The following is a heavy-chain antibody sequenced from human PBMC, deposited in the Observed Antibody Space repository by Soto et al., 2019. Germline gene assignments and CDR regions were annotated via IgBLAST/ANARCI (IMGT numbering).Heavy chain of an antibody. CDR2: ISYDGSNK. J-gene: IGHJ6*02. V-gene: IGHV3-30*04. CDR3: ARAGSVGSDYYYYGMDV. CDR1: GFTFSSYA. Sequence: GGSLRLSCAASGFTFSSYAMHWVRQAPGKGLEWVAVISYDGSNKYYADSVKGRFTISRDNSKNTLYLQMNSLRAEDTAVYYCARAGSVGSDYYYYGMDVWGQGTTVTVSS. D-gene: IGHD1-26*01.